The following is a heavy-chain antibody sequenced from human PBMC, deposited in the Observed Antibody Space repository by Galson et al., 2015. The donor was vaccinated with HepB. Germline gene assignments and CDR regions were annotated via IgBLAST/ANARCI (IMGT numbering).Heavy chain of an antibody. Sequence: SLRLSCAASGFTFSSYWMSWVRQAPGKGLEWVANIKQDGSEKYYVDSVKGRFTISRDNAKNSLYLQMSSLRAEDTAVYYCASYRPRKYFDYWGQGTLVTVSS. CDR2: IKQDGSEK. V-gene: IGHV3-7*03. D-gene: IGHD1-26*01. J-gene: IGHJ4*02. CDR3: ASYRPRKYFDY. CDR1: GFTFSSYW.